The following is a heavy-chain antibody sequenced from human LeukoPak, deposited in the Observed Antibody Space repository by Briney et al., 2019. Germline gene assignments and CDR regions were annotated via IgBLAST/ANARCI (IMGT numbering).Heavy chain of an antibody. CDR2: IFGSGDNT. V-gene: IGHV3-23*01. Sequence: GGSLRLSCAASGFTFSSYVMTWVRQAPGKGLEWVSAIFGSGDNTYYPDSVKGRFTISRDNSKNTLYLQMNGLRVEDTALYYCVKAGLNADIILNSWGQGTLVTVSS. D-gene: IGHD4-23*01. CDR1: GFTFSSYV. J-gene: IGHJ4*02. CDR3: VKAGLNADIILNS.